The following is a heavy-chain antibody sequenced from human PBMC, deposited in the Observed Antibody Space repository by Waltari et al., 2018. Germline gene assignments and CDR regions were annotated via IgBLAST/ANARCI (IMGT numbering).Heavy chain of an antibody. CDR1: GFTFSSYG. Sequence: QVQLVESGGGVVQPGRSLRLSCAASGFTFSSYGMHWVRQAPGKGLEWVAVISYDGSNKYYADSVKGRFTISRDNSKNTLYLQMNSLRAEDTAVYYCAKDYNQGAYSSGPFDYWGQGTLVTVSS. CDR3: AKDYNQGAYSSGPFDY. CDR2: ISYDGSNK. V-gene: IGHV3-30*18. D-gene: IGHD6-19*01. J-gene: IGHJ4*02.